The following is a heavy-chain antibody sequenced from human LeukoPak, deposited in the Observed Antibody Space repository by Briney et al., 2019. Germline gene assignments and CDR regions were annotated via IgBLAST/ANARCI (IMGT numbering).Heavy chain of an antibody. CDR3: ARDFKGDYYYYYMDV. V-gene: IGHV4-61*02. CDR2: IYTSGST. Sequence: SQTLSLTCTVSGGSISSGSYYWSWIRQPAGKGLEWIGRIYTSGSTNYNPSLMSRVTISVDTSKNQFSLKLSSVTAADTAAYYCARDFKGDYYYYYMDVWGKGTTVTVSS. CDR1: GGSISSGSYY. J-gene: IGHJ6*03.